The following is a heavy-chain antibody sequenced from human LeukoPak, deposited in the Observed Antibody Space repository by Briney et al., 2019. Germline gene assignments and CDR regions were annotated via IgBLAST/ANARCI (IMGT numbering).Heavy chain of an antibody. D-gene: IGHD5-24*01. CDR3: ARGWRYFDY. V-gene: IGHV3-21*01. CDR1: GFTFSSYS. CDR2: ISSSSSYI. Sequence: GGSLRLSCAASGFTFSSYSMNWVRQAAGKWLEWVSSISSSSSYIYYADSGKGRFTISRDNAKNSLYLQMNSLRAEDTAIYFCARGWRYFDYWGQGTLVTVSS. J-gene: IGHJ4*02.